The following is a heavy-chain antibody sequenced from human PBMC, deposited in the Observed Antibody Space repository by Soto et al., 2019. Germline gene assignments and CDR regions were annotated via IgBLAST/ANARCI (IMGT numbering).Heavy chain of an antibody. V-gene: IGHV3-30*18. J-gene: IGHJ4*02. D-gene: IGHD3-3*01. CDR2: ISYNGFNT. Sequence: GGSLRLSCAASLFTFNNYGMRWVRQAPGKGLEWVAMISYNGFNTNYADSVKGRFTISRDNSKNTLYLQMNSLRHEDTAMYYCAKRKTVFGVADRASIDYWGQGTVVTVSS. CDR1: LFTFNNYG. CDR3: AKRKTVFGVADRASIDY.